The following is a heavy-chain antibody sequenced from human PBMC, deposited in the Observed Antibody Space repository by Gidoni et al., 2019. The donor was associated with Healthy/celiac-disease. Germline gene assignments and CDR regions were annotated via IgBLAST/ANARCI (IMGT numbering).Heavy chain of an antibody. Sequence: EVQLVESGGGLVQPGRSLRLSCAASGFTFDDYAMHWVRQAPGKGLEWGSGISWNSGSIGYADSVKGRFTISRDNAKNSLYLQMNSLRAEDTALYYCAKDSGEYYYDSSGYSFDYWGQGTLVTVSS. CDR1: GFTFDDYA. D-gene: IGHD3-22*01. J-gene: IGHJ4*02. CDR3: AKDSGEYYYDSSGYSFDY. CDR2: ISWNSGSI. V-gene: IGHV3-9*01.